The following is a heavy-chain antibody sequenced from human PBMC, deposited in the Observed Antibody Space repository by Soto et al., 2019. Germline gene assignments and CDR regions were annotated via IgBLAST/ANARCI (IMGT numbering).Heavy chain of an antibody. Sequence: QVQLQQWGAGLLKPSETLSLTCAVYGGSFSGYYWSWVRQPPGKGLEWIGEMSHSGSTNSNPSLKSRASIFLDTSKNQFSLKLSSVTAADTAVYYCARGKGSYNSYSGIDVWGQGTTVTVSS. CDR2: MSHSGST. CDR1: GGSFSGYY. J-gene: IGHJ6*02. D-gene: IGHD1-26*01. CDR3: ARGKGSYNSYSGIDV. V-gene: IGHV4-34*01.